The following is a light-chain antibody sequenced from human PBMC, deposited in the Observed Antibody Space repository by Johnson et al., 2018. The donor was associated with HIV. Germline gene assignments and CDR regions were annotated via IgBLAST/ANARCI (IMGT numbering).Light chain of an antibody. CDR2: DNN. V-gene: IGLV1-51*01. J-gene: IGLJ1*01. Sequence: QSVLTQPPSVSAAPGQKVTISCSGSSCDIGNNYVSCHQQFPGTAPKLLIYDNNKRSSGIPDRISGSKSGTSATLGITGLQTGDEGDYYCGTWHTSLSVGGVFGTGTKVTVL. CDR3: GTWHTSLSVGGV. CDR1: SCDIGNNY.